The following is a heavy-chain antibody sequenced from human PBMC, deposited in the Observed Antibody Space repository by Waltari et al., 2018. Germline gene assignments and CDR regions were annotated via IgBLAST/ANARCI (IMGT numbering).Heavy chain of an antibody. Sequence: QVQLQQWGAGLLKPSETLSLTCAVYGGSFSGYYWSWIRQPPGKGLEWIGEINPSGSTNYNPSLKSRVTISVDTSKNQFSLKLSSVTAADTAVYYCARGYTFGGVIVNYYYMDVWGKGTTVTVSS. D-gene: IGHD3-16*02. CDR1: GGSFSGYY. CDR2: INPSGST. J-gene: IGHJ6*03. CDR3: ARGYTFGGVIVNYYYMDV. V-gene: IGHV4-34*01.